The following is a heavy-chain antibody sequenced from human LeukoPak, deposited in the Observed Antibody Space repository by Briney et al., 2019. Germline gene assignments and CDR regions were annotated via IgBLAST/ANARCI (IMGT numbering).Heavy chain of an antibody. CDR1: GYSISSGYY. J-gene: IGHJ4*02. Sequence: SETLSLTCTVSGYSISSGYYWGWIRQPPGKGLEWIGSIYHSGSTNYNPSLKSRVTISIDTSNNQFSLNLSSVAAADTAVYYCARRYDFWSGYPPPLDYWGQGTLVTAPS. CDR3: ARRYDFWSGYPPPLDY. V-gene: IGHV4-38-2*02. CDR2: IYHSGST. D-gene: IGHD3-3*01.